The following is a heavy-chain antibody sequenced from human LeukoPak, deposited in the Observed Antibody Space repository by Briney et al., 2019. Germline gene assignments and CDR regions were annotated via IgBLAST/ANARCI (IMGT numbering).Heavy chain of an antibody. Sequence: GGSLRLSCSASGFTFNSYPVHWVRQAPGKGLEYVSGISRNGGSTYYADSVEGRFTISRDNSKNTLYLQMSSLRAEDTAVYYCVKESGFMVAPNSAFDIWGQGTMVTVSS. D-gene: IGHD4/OR15-4a*01. CDR2: ISRNGGST. J-gene: IGHJ3*02. V-gene: IGHV3-64D*06. CDR1: GFTFNSYP. CDR3: VKESGFMVAPNSAFDI.